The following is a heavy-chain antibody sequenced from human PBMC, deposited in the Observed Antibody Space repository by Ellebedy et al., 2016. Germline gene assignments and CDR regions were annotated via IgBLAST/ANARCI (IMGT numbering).Heavy chain of an antibody. V-gene: IGHV3-30-3*01. J-gene: IGHJ4*02. CDR3: ARDHRWVTTVPEYYFDY. CDR1: GFTFSSYA. D-gene: IGHD4-17*01. Sequence: GGSLRLSXAASGFTFSSYAMHWVRQAPGKGLEWVAVISYDGSNKYYADSVKGRFTISRDNAKNSLYLQMNSLRAEDTAVYYCARDHRWVTTVPEYYFDYWGQGTLVTVSS. CDR2: ISYDGSNK.